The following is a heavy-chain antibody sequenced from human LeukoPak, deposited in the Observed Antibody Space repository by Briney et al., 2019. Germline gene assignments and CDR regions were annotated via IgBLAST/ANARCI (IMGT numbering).Heavy chain of an antibody. CDR3: ARVFGYSYGYYFDY. CDR2: INPNSGGT. Sequence: GASVKVSCKASGYTFTGYYMHWVRQAPGQGLEWMGWINPNSGGTNYAQKFQGRVTITADKSTSTAYMELSSLRSEDTAVYYCARVFGYSYGYYFDYWGQGTLVTVSS. V-gene: IGHV1-2*02. J-gene: IGHJ4*02. CDR1: GYTFTGYY. D-gene: IGHD5-18*01.